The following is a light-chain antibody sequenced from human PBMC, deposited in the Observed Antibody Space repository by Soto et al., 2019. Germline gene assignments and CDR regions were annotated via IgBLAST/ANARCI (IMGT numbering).Light chain of an antibody. V-gene: IGLV2-14*01. Sequence: QLVLTQPASVSGSPGQSITISCTGTSSDVGGYNYVSWYQQHPGKAPKLMIYDVSNRPSGVSNRFSGSKSGNTASLTISGLQAEDEADYYCSSYTSGHVVFGGGTKLTVL. CDR3: SSYTSGHVV. J-gene: IGLJ2*01. CDR2: DVS. CDR1: SSDVGGYNY.